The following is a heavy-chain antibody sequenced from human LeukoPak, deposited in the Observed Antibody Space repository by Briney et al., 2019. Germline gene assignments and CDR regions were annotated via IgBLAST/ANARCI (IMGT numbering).Heavy chain of an antibody. CDR1: GYTFSSHS. Sequence: GASVKVSCKTSGYTFSSHSMNWVRQAPGQGLEWLGWISPYNGNTKYSQKIQGRATMITDISTSTAYLELRSLTSDDTAVYYCARGEYDLLGDYWGQGTLVTASS. V-gene: IGHV1-18*01. D-gene: IGHD3-10*01. CDR3: ARGEYDLLGDY. J-gene: IGHJ4*02. CDR2: ISPYNGNT.